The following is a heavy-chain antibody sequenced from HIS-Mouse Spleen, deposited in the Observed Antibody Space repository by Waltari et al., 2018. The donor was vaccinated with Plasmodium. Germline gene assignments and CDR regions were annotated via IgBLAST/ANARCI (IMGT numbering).Heavy chain of an antibody. D-gene: IGHD1-1*01. CDR1: GFTFSSYD. V-gene: IGHV3-13*01. Sequence: EVQLVESGGGLVQPGGSLRLSFAASGFTFSSYDMHWVRQATGKGMDGVSAIGTAGDTYYPGSVKGRFTISRENAKNSLYLQMNSLRAGDTAVYYCARGRWNHAFDIWGQGTMVTVSS. CDR2: IGTAGDT. J-gene: IGHJ3*02. CDR3: ARGRWNHAFDI.